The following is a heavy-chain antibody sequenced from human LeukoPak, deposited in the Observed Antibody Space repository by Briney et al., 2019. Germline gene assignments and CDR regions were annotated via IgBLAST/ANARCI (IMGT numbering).Heavy chain of an antibody. V-gene: IGHV4-31*03. CDR3: GRTYYDILTGYI. D-gene: IGHD3-9*01. CDR1: GGSISSGGYY. J-gene: IGHJ4*02. Sequence: PSQTLSLTCTVSGGSISSGGYYWTRIRQHPGKGLEWIGYITYSGSTYYNPSLKSRATISGDTSKNQFSLKLSSVTAADTAVYYCGRTYYDILTGYIWGQGILVTVSS. CDR2: ITYSGST.